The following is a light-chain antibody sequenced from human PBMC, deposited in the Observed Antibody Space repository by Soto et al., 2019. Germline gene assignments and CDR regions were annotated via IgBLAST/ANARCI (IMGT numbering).Light chain of an antibody. CDR2: RNN. V-gene: IGLV1-47*01. CDR1: SANIGSKY. CDR3: ASWDDSLSVVV. Sequence: QSVLTQPPSASGTPGQRVTISCSGSSANIGSKYVYWYQQLPGTAPKLLIHRNNQRPSGVPGRFSGSKSGTSASLAISGLRSEDEADYYCASWDDSLSVVVFGGGTKLTVL. J-gene: IGLJ2*01.